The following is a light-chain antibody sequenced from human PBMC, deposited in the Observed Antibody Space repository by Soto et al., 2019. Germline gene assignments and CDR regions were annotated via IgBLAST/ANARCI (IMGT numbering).Light chain of an antibody. J-gene: IGKJ1*01. CDR1: QSFTNSY. CDR3: QQYGSSGT. CDR2: GAS. Sequence: VFTQSPATLYLSTGESATLSCWASQSFTNSYLAWYQQKPGQAPRLLIYGASNTATGIPDRLSGSGSGTDFTLTISRLEPEDSAVYYCQQYGSSGTFGQGTKVDIK. V-gene: IGKV3-20*01.